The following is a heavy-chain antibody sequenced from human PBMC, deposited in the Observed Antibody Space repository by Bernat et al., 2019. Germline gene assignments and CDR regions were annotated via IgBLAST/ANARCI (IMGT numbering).Heavy chain of an antibody. CDR1: GFTFGDYA. CDR2: IRSKRYGGTT. D-gene: IGHD5-12*01. CDR3: TRDLRGFGFKY. Sequence: EVQLVESGGGLVQPGRSLRLSCTASGFTFGDYAVNWVRQAPGKGLEWVGLIRSKRYGGTTEDAASVKGRFSISRDDSRSIAYLQMISLKIEDTAVYYCTRDLRGFGFKYWGQGTLVTVSS. J-gene: IGHJ4*01. V-gene: IGHV3-49*04.